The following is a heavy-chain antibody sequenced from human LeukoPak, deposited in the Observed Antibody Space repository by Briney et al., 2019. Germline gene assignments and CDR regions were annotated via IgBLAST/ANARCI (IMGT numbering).Heavy chain of an antibody. CDR3: ARDIHIVVVPAAMGQPWFDP. V-gene: IGHV1-2*02. CDR1: GYTFTGYY. D-gene: IGHD2-2*01. Sequence: ASVKVSCKASGYTFTGYYMHWVRQAPGQGLEWMGWNNPNSGGTNYAQKFQGRVTMTRDTSISTAYMELSRLRSDDTAVYYCARDIHIVVVPAAMGQPWFDPWGQGTLVTVSS. J-gene: IGHJ5*02. CDR2: NNPNSGGT.